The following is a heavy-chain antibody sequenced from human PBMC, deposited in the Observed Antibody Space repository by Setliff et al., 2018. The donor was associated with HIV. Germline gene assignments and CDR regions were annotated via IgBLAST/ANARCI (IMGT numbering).Heavy chain of an antibody. D-gene: IGHD5-12*01. CDR3: AKGASFSGSYFDY. Sequence: GGSLRLSCTVSGFTFISSTMNWVRQAPGKGLEWVSVIYSGGSTYYADSVKGRFTISRDNSKNTLSLQMNSLRVEDTAVYYCAKGASFSGSYFDYWGQGTLVTVSS. CDR2: IYSGGST. CDR1: GFTFISST. V-gene: IGHV3-53*01. J-gene: IGHJ4*02.